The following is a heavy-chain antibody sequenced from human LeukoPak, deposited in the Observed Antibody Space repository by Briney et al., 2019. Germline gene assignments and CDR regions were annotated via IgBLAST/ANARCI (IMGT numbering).Heavy chain of an antibody. D-gene: IGHD1-1*01. CDR1: GFTFSSYW. J-gene: IGHJ4*02. V-gene: IGHV3-7*01. CDR2: IKQDGSEK. CDR3: ATGPTNDYYFDY. Sequence: GGSLRLSCAASGFTFSSYWMSWVRQAPGKGLEWVANIKQDGSEKYYVDSVKGRFTISRDNAKNSLYLQMNSLRVEDTAVYYCATGPTNDYYFDYWGQGTLVTVSS.